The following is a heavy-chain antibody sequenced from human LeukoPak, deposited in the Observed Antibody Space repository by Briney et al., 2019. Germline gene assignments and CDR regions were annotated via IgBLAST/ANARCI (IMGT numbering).Heavy chain of an antibody. J-gene: IGHJ4*02. V-gene: IGHV3-23*01. CDR1: GFTFSSYA. CDR2: ISGSDGRT. D-gene: IGHD3-9*01. CDR3: AKGRLVPDY. Sequence: VHLGGSLRLSCAASGFTFSSYAMSWVRQAPGKGLEWVATISGSDGRTYYADSVRGRFTISRDNSKNTLYLQMNSLRAEDTAVYYCAKGRLVPDYWGQGILVTVSS.